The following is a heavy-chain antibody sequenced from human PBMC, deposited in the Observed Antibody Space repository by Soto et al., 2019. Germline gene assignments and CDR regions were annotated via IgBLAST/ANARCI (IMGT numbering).Heavy chain of an antibody. CDR2: INHSGST. Sequence: SETLSLTCAVYGGSFSGYYWSWIRQPPGKGLEWIGEINHSGSTNYNPSLKSRVTISVDTSKNQFSLKLSSVTAADTAVYYCARGGRGFLFWLDYWGQGTLVTVSS. CDR1: GGSFSGYY. CDR3: ARGGRGFLFWLDY. J-gene: IGHJ4*02. V-gene: IGHV4-34*01. D-gene: IGHD2-15*01.